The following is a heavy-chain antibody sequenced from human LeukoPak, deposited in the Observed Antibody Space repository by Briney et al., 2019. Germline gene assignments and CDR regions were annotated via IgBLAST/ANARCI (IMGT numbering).Heavy chain of an antibody. CDR2: IYYSGST. CDR1: GGSISSYY. D-gene: IGHD2-2*01. V-gene: IGHV4-59*01. Sequence: SETLSLTCTVSGGSISSYYWSWIRQPPGKGLEWIGYIYYSGSTNYNPSLKSRVTISVDTSKNQFSLKLSSVTAADTAVYYCARVPLTVPAASHWFDPWGQGTLVTVSS. CDR3: ARVPLTVPAASHWFDP. J-gene: IGHJ5*02.